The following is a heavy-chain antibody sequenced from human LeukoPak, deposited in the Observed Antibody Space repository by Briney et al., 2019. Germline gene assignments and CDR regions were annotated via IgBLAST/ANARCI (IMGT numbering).Heavy chain of an antibody. Sequence: SVKVSCKASGGTFSSYAISWVRQAPGQGLEWMGRIIPIFGTANYAQKFQGRVTITTDESTSTAYMELSSLRSEDTAVYFCAREAAGLGGYYFDYWGQGTLVTVSS. J-gene: IGHJ4*02. CDR2: IIPIFGTA. V-gene: IGHV1-69*05. CDR1: GGTFSSYA. CDR3: AREAAGLGGYYFDY. D-gene: IGHD6-13*01.